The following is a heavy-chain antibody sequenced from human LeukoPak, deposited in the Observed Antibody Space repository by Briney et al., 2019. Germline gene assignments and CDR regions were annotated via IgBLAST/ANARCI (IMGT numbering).Heavy chain of an antibody. CDR1: GFTFSSYG. V-gene: IGHV3-33*06. Sequence: GGSLRLSCTASGFTFSSYGMHWVRQAPGKGLEWVAVIWFDGSNKYYADSVKGRFTISRDNSKNTLYLQMNSLRAEDTAVYYCAKGGIVGATDYWGQGTLVTVSS. J-gene: IGHJ4*02. D-gene: IGHD1-26*01. CDR2: IWFDGSNK. CDR3: AKGGIVGATDY.